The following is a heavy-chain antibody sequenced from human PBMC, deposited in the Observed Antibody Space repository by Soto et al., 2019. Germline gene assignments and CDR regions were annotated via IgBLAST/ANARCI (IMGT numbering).Heavy chain of an antibody. CDR3: AGQAGYCSGGSCYSGGIDY. D-gene: IGHD2-15*01. CDR2: INHSGST. V-gene: IGHV4-34*01. J-gene: IGHJ4*02. Sequence: SETLSLTCAVYGGSFSGYYWSWIRQPPGKVLEWIGEINHSGSTNYNPSLKSRVTISVDTSKNQFSLKLSSVTAADTAVYYCAGQAGYCSGGSCYSGGIDYWGQGTLVTVS. CDR1: GGSFSGYY.